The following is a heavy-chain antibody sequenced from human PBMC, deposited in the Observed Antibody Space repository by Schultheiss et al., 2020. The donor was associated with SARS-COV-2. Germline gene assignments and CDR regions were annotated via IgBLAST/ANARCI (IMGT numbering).Heavy chain of an antibody. CDR1: GFTFSSYA. CDR3: ARAQPPIMVQGVITHYYYYGMDV. V-gene: IGHV3-7*01. Sequence: GESLKISCAASGFTFSSYAMSWVRQAPGKGLEWVANIKQDGSEKYYVDSVKGRFTISRDNAKNSLYLQMNSLRAEDTAVYYCARAQPPIMVQGVITHYYYYGMDVWGQGTTVTVSS. D-gene: IGHD3-10*01. J-gene: IGHJ6*02. CDR2: IKQDGSEK.